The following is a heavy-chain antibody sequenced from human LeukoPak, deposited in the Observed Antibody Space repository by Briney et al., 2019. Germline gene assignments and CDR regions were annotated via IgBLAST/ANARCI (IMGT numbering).Heavy chain of an antibody. D-gene: IGHD5-18*01. CDR1: GFTFSSYA. Sequence: GGSLRLSCAASGFTFSSYAMSWVRQAPGKGLEWVSAISGSGGTTYYADSVKGRFTISRDNSKNTLYLQMNSLRAEDTAVYYCAKGGKYSFGPHFDYWGQGTLVTVSS. CDR2: ISGSGGTT. J-gene: IGHJ4*02. V-gene: IGHV3-23*01. CDR3: AKGGKYSFGPHFDY.